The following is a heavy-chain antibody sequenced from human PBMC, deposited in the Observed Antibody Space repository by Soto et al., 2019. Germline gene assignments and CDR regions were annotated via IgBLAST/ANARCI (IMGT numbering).Heavy chain of an antibody. CDR1: GYTFTTIR. D-gene: IGHD6-19*01. CDR3: ARDRSGWYDF. CDR2: ISPHNGDT. V-gene: IGHV1-18*01. J-gene: IGHJ5*01. Sequence: QVKLVQSAAEVGKPGASVKVSCKASGYTFTTIRLSWVRQAPGQGLEWMGWISPHNGDTQYAQKFHGRVTMTADTSTTTEYMEVRSLRPDDTAVFYCARDRSGWYDFWGQGTLVTVSS.